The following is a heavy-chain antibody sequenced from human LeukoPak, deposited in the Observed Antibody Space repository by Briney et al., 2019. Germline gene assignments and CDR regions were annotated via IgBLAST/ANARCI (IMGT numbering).Heavy chain of an antibody. CDR1: GYTFTCFY. CDR2: INPNSGGT. CDR3: ATLGDISGYYLRDY. J-gene: IGHJ4*02. Sequence: GASVKVSCKASGYTFTCFYIHWVGQARGQGRQGMGWINPNSGGTNYAQEFEGRVTMTRDTSISTANMELSGLRSDDTDKYSCATLGDISGYYLRDYWGQGTLVTVSS. D-gene: IGHD3-22*01. V-gene: IGHV1-2*02.